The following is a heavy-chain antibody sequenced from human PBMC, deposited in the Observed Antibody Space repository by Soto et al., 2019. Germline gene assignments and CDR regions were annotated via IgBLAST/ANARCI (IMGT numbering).Heavy chain of an antibody. Sequence: ASVKVFCKASGYTFTSYYMHWVRQAPGQGLEWMVIINPSGGSTIFAQKFQGRVTMTRDTSTSTVYMELSSLRSEDTAVYYCARRDGYNYGSLDYCGQGTLVTVSS. V-gene: IGHV1-46*01. CDR2: INPSGGST. CDR3: ARRDGYNYGSLDY. D-gene: IGHD5-12*01. CDR1: GYTFTSYY. J-gene: IGHJ4*02.